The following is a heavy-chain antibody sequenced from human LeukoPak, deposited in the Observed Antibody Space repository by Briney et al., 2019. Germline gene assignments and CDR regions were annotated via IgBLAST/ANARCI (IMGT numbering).Heavy chain of an antibody. CDR2: INPNSGGT. J-gene: IGHJ3*02. D-gene: IGHD3-22*01. CDR3: ARVGYYDSSGYDAFDI. Sequence: GASVKVSCKASGYTFTGYYIHWVRQAPGQGLEWMGWINPNSGGTNYAQKFQGRVTMTRDTSISTAYMELSRLRSDDTAVYYCARVGYYDSSGYDAFDIWGQGTMVTVSS. CDR1: GYTFTGYY. V-gene: IGHV1-2*02.